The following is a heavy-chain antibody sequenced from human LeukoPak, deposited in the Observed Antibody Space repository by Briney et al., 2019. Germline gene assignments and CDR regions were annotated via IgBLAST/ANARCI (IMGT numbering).Heavy chain of an antibody. CDR2: IGSSGSTV. CDR1: GFTFSSYS. Sequence: PGGSLRLSCAASGFTFSSYSMNWVHQAPGKGLEWVSYIGSSGSTVYYADSVKGRFTISRDNAKNSLYMQMESLGDEDTAIYYCARDTLEYSNSPDALDIWGQGTMVTVSS. CDR3: ARDTLEYSNSPDALDI. J-gene: IGHJ3*02. D-gene: IGHD4-23*01. V-gene: IGHV3-48*02.